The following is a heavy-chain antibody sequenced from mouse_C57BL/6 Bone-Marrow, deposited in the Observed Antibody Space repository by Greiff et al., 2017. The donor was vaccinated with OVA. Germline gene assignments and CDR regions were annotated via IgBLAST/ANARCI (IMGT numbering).Heavy chain of an antibody. CDR1: GYTFTSYW. D-gene: IGHD1-1*02. CDR2: IHPNSGST. J-gene: IGHJ2*01. V-gene: IGHV1-64*01. CDR3: AIRGCGYYFDD. Sequence: QVQLQQPGAELVKPGASVKLSCKASGYTFTSYWMNWVKQRPGQGLEWIGMIHPNSGSTNYNEKFKSKATLTVDKSSSTAYMQLSSLTSEDSAVYYCAIRGCGYYFDDWGQGTTLTVSS.